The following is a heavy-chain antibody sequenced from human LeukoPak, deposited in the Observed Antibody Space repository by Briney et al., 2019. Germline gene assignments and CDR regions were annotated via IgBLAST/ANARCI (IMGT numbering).Heavy chain of an antibody. Sequence: PSETLSLTCTVSGGSFSSGNWSWIRQPAGKGLEWVGRIYTSGSTNYNPSLKSRVTISVDTSKNQFSLQLTSVTAADTAVYYCARAMRVDRFFDYWGKGILVTVSS. V-gene: IGHV4-61*02. J-gene: IGHJ4*02. CDR1: GGSFSSGN. D-gene: IGHD5-12*01. CDR3: ARAMRVDRFFDY. CDR2: IYTSGST.